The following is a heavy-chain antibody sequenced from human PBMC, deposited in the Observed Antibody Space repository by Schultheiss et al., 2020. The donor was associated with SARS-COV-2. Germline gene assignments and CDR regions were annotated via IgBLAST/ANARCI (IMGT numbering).Heavy chain of an antibody. D-gene: IGHD2-15*01. Sequence: GGSLRLSCAVYGGSFSGYYWSWIRQPPGKGLEWVAVIWSDGSNEYYADSVKGRFTISRDNSKNTLYLQMSSLRAEDTAVYYCAREVVGNDMDVWGQGTTVTVSS. CDR1: GGSFSGYY. CDR3: AREVVGNDMDV. V-gene: IGHV3-33*08. CDR2: IWSDGSNE. J-gene: IGHJ6*02.